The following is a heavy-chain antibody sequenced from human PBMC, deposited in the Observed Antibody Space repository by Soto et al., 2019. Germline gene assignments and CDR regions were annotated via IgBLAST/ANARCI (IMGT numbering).Heavy chain of an antibody. J-gene: IGHJ4*02. CDR2: INCNSGDT. CDR3: AREALLGKTYDY. D-gene: IGHD2-8*02. CDR1: GYTFTGHY. V-gene: IGHV1-2*02. Sequence: GASVKVSCKASGYTFTGHYLHWVRQAPGQGLEWMGWINCNSGDTGYAQNFQGRVTMTRDTSISTAYMELSRLRSDDTAVYYCAREALLGKTYDYWGQGAQVTVSS.